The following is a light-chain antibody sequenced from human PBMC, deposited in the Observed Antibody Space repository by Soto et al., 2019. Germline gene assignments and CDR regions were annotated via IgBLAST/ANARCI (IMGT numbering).Light chain of an antibody. V-gene: IGKV3-20*01. Sequence: EVVLTQSPGTLSLSPGERATLSCRASQSVSSSYLAWYQQKHGQXHRLLIYGASIRATGIPDRFSGSGSGTDLTITISRLEPEDGEVYYCQQYHNSLWTFGQGTKVDNK. CDR3: QQYHNSLWT. J-gene: IGKJ1*01. CDR1: QSVSSSY. CDR2: GAS.